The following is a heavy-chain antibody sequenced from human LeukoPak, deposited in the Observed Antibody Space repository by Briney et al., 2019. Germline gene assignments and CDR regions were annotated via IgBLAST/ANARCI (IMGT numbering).Heavy chain of an antibody. D-gene: IGHD3-22*01. CDR3: ARGRSVVVIWAYYYYGMDV. V-gene: IGHV1-8*01. Sequence: GASVKVSCKASGYTFTSYDINWVRQATGQGLEWMGWMNPNSGNTGYAQKFQGRVTMTRNTSISTAYMELSSLRSEGTAVYYCARGRSVVVIWAYYYYGMDVWGQGTTVTVSS. CDR2: MNPNSGNT. CDR1: GYTFTSYD. J-gene: IGHJ6*02.